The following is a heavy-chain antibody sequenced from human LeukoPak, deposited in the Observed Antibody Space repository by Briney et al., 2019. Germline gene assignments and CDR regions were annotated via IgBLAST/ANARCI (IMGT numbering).Heavy chain of an antibody. Sequence: GASVKVSCKASGYTFTSYYMHCVRQAPGQGLEWMGIINPSGGSTSYAQKFQGRVTMTRDMSTSTVYMELSSLRSEDTAVYYCARVGELLFDYWGQGTLVTVSS. J-gene: IGHJ4*02. CDR1: GYTFTSYY. D-gene: IGHD1-26*01. CDR2: INPSGGST. CDR3: ARVGELLFDY. V-gene: IGHV1-46*01.